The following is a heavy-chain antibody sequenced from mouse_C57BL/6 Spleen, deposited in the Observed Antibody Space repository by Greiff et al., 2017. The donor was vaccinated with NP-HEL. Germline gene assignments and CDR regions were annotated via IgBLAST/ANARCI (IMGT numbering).Heavy chain of an antibody. CDR3: ARHSDDYGGSGFAY. Sequence: VQLQQSGAELTKPGASVKLSCKATGYTFTGYWIEWVKQRPGHGLEWIGEILPGSGSTNYNEKFKGKATLTADISSNTAYMQLSSLTTEDSAIYYFARHSDDYGGSGFAYWGQGTLVTVSA. V-gene: IGHV1-9*01. CDR2: ILPGSGST. D-gene: IGHD1-1*01. CDR1: GYTFTGYW. J-gene: IGHJ3*01.